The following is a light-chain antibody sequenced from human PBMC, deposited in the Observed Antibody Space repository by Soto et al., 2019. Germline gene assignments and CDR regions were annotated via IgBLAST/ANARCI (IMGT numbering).Light chain of an antibody. J-gene: IGKJ4*01. CDR2: GAS. CDR1: QSVSNNY. Sequence: EIVLTQSPDPVSLSAGERSTLSCMASQSVSNNYLAWYQQKPGQAPRLLIYGASNRATGIPDRFSGSGSGTDFTLTISSLQPEDFATYYCQQSHTTPFTFGGGTKVDIK. CDR3: QQSHTTPFT. V-gene: IGKV3-20*01.